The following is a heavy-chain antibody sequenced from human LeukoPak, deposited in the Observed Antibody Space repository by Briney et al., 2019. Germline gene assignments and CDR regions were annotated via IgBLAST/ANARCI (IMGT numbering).Heavy chain of an antibody. CDR2: INPNSGGT. CDR3: ARGPSSYYGSGEILYYYYGMDV. Sequence: ASVKVSCKASGCTFTGYYMHWVRQAPGQGLEWMGWINPNSGGTNYAQKFQGRVTMTRDTSISTAYMELSRLRSDDTAVYYCARGPSSYYGSGEILYYYYGMDVWGQGTTVTVSS. CDR1: GCTFTGYY. V-gene: IGHV1-2*02. J-gene: IGHJ6*02. D-gene: IGHD3-10*01.